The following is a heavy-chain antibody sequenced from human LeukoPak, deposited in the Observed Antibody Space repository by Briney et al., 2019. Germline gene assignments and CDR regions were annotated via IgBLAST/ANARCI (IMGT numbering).Heavy chain of an antibody. D-gene: IGHD2-2*01. CDR3: LVPAASYYGMDV. J-gene: IGHJ6*02. Sequence: SVKVSCKASGGTFSSYAISWVRQAPGQGLEWMGGIIPIFGTANYAQKLQGRVTMTTDTSTSTAYMELRSLRSDDTAVYYCLVPAASYYGMDVWGQGTTVTVSS. CDR1: GGTFSSYA. V-gene: IGHV1-69*05. CDR2: IIPIFGTA.